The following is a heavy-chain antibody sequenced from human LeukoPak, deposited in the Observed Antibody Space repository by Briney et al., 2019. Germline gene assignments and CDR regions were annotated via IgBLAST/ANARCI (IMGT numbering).Heavy chain of an antibody. Sequence: PSETLSLSCTVSGGSISDSTYHWGWSRQPPGKGLEWIGSIYYSGNTYYNPSLKSRLTISVDTSKNQFSLKLTSVTAADTAVYYCARLRSGVPGDYWGQGTLATVSS. CDR2: IYYSGNT. J-gene: IGHJ4*02. CDR1: GGSISDSTYH. D-gene: IGHD1-1*01. CDR3: ARLRSGVPGDY. V-gene: IGHV4-39*01.